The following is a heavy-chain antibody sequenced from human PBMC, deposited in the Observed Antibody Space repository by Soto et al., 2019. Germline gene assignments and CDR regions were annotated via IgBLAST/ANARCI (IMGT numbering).Heavy chain of an antibody. J-gene: IGHJ6*02. Sequence: LRLSCAASGFTFSSYAMHWVRQAPGKGLEWVAVISYDGSNKYYADSVKGRFTISRDNSKNTLYLQMNSLRAEDTAVYYCARDPYDSSGYYLTGPYGMDVWGQGTTVTVSS. CDR1: GFTFSSYA. V-gene: IGHV3-30-3*01. CDR2: ISYDGSNK. D-gene: IGHD3-22*01. CDR3: ARDPYDSSGYYLTGPYGMDV.